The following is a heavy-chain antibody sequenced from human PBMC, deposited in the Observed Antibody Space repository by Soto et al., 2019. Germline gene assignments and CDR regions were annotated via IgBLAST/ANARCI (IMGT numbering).Heavy chain of an antibody. V-gene: IGHV3-23*01. CDR1: GFVFSSYA. CDR2: ISGSGTTA. J-gene: IGHJ3*02. D-gene: IGHD3-10*01. Sequence: PGGSLRLSCAASGFVFSSYAMSWVRQAPGKGLEWVSAISGSGTTAYYADSVKGRFIFSRDNPKNTMYLQMNSLRAEDTAVYFCAKTTDVWFSAFEIWGQGTVVTVSS. CDR3: AKTTDVWFSAFEI.